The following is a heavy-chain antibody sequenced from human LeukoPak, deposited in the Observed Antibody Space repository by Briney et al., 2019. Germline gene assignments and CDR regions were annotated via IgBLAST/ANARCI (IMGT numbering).Heavy chain of an antibody. Sequence: PGGSLRLSCAASGFTFSSYGMHWVRPAPGKGLEWVSGVGGSGGSTYYADSVKGRFTISRDNSKNTLYLQMNSLGAEDTAVYYCAKESDRPHFDYWGQGTLVTVSS. J-gene: IGHJ4*02. CDR2: VGGSGGST. V-gene: IGHV3-23*01. D-gene: IGHD2-21*02. CDR3: AKESDRPHFDY. CDR1: GFTFSSYG.